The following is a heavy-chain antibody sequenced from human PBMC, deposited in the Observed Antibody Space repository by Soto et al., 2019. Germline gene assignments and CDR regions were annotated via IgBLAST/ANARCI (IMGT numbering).Heavy chain of an antibody. Sequence: KTSETLSLTCAVYGGSFSGYYWSWIRQPPGKGLEWIGEINHSGSTNYNPSLKSRVTISVDTSKNQFSLKLSSVTAADTAVYYCARGYCSSTSCYYYYGMDVWGQGTTVTVSS. CDR1: GGSFSGYY. CDR3: ARGYCSSTSCYYYYGMDV. CDR2: INHSGST. J-gene: IGHJ6*02. D-gene: IGHD2-2*01. V-gene: IGHV4-34*01.